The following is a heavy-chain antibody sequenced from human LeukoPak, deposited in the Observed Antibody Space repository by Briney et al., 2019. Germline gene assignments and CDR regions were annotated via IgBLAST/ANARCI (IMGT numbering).Heavy chain of an antibody. CDR3: ARDYLSIVVVTATGWFDP. D-gene: IGHD2-15*01. V-gene: IGHV1-46*01. Sequence: ASVKVSCKASGYTFTSYYMHWVRQAPGQGLEWMGIINPSGGSTSYAQKFQGRVTMTRDMSTSTVYMELSSLRSEDTAVYYCARDYLSIVVVTATGWFDPWGQGTLVTVSS. J-gene: IGHJ5*02. CDR1: GYTFTSYY. CDR2: INPSGGST.